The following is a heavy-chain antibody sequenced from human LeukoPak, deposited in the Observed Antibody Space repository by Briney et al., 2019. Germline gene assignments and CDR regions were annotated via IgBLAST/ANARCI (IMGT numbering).Heavy chain of an antibody. Sequence: PSETLSLTCAVSGGSISSGDFPWSWIRQPPGKGLEWIGYIFHTGHTSYNPSLKSRVAISVDMSKNQLSLRLTSVTAADTAVYYCARGFYGAGSQFDYWGQGTLVTVSS. CDR2: IFHTGHT. J-gene: IGHJ4*02. CDR3: ARGFYGAGSQFDY. D-gene: IGHD3-10*01. V-gene: IGHV4-30-2*01. CDR1: GGSISSGDFP.